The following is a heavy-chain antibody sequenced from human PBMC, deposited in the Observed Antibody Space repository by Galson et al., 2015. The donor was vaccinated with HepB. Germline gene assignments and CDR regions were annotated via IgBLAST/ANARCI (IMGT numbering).Heavy chain of an antibody. J-gene: IGHJ5*02. V-gene: IGHV1-18*01. CDR3: ARVSSDYYDSSGYGWFDP. D-gene: IGHD3-22*01. CDR2: ISAYNGNT. Sequence: SVKVSCKASGYTFTSYGISWVRQAPGQGLEWMGWISAYNGNTNYAQKLQGRVTMTTDTSTSTAYMGLRSLRSDDTAVYYCARVSSDYYDSSGYGWFDPWGQGTLVTVSS. CDR1: GYTFTSYG.